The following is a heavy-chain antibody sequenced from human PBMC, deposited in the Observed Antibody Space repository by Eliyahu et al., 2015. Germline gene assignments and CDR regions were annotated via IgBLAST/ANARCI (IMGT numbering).Heavy chain of an antibody. J-gene: IGHJ4*02. CDR1: GFTFXDYA. CDR2: ISWNSGSI. D-gene: IGHD3-16*01. V-gene: IGHV3-9*01. CDR3: AKAGVSMITFGGVDY. Sequence: EVQLVESGGGLVQPGRSLRLSCAASGFTFXDYAXXWVRQAPGKGLEWVSGISWNSGSIGYADSVKGRFTISRDNAKNSLYLQMNSLRAEDTALYYCAKAGVSMITFGGVDYWGQGTLVTVSS.